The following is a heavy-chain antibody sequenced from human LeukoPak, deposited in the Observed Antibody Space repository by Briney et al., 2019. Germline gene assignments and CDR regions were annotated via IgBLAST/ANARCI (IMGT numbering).Heavy chain of an antibody. CDR1: GFTFSSYG. D-gene: IGHD3-10*01. CDR2: IWYDGSNK. CDR3: AREVNAPMAGLDY. Sequence: GGSLRLSCAASGFTFSSYGMHWVRQAPGKGLEWVAVIWYDGSNKYYADSVKGRFTISRDNSKNTLYLQMNSLRAEDTAAYYCAREVNAPMAGLDYWGQGTLVTVSS. V-gene: IGHV3-33*01. J-gene: IGHJ4*02.